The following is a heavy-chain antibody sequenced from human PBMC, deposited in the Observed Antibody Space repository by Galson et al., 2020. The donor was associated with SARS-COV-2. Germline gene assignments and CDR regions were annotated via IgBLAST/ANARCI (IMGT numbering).Heavy chain of an antibody. Sequence: GGSLRLSCAVSGFISSSYAMSWVRQAPGKGLEWVSGISDSGDITYYADSVKGRFTISRDNSRNMLYLQMNSLRAEDMALYYSAKTGYSSGAGYFDNWGQGTLVTVSS. V-gene: IGHV3-23*01. D-gene: IGHD6-19*01. J-gene: IGHJ4*02. CDR1: GFISSSYA. CDR3: AKTGYSSGAGYFDN. CDR2: ISDSGDIT.